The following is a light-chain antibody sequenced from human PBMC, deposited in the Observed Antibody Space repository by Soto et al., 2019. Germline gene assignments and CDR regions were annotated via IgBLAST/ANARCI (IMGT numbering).Light chain of an antibody. J-gene: IGKJ1*01. CDR2: GAS. V-gene: IGKV3-15*01. CDR1: QSVSSN. CDR3: QQCNNWPLT. Sequence: EIVMTQSPATLSVSPGERATLSCRASQSVSSNLSCYQQKPGQAPRLLIYGASTRATGIPARFSGSGSGTYFPLTISSLQSEDFAVYYCQQCNNWPLTFGQGTRVEIK.